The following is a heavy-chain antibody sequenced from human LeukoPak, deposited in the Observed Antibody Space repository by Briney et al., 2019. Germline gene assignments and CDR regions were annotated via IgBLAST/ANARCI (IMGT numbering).Heavy chain of an antibody. CDR3: ARDYSAITMVRGVITPFDY. Sequence: PGGSLRLSCAASGFTFSSYEMNWVRQAPGKGLEWVSYISSSGSTIYYADSVKGRFTISRDNAKNSLYLQMNSLRAEDTAVYYCARDYSAITMVRGVITPFDYWGQGTLVTVSS. V-gene: IGHV3-48*03. CDR1: GFTFSSYE. D-gene: IGHD3-10*01. J-gene: IGHJ4*02. CDR2: ISSSGSTI.